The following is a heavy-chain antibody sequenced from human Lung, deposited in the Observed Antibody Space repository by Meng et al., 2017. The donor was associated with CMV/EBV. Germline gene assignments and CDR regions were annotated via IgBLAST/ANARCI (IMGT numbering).Heavy chain of an antibody. CDR2: INHSGST. CDR1: GGSFSGYY. CDR3: ASDYGGNSALY. Sequence: SETLSLTCAVYGGSFSGYYCSWIRQPPGKGLEWIGEINHSGSTNYNQSLKSRVTISVDTSKNQFSLKLSSVTAADTAVYYCASDYGGNSALYWGQGTLVTVSS. J-gene: IGHJ4*02. D-gene: IGHD4-23*01. V-gene: IGHV4-34*01.